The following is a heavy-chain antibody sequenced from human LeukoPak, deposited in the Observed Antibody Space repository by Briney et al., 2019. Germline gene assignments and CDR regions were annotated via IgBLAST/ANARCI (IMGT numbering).Heavy chain of an antibody. CDR2: IYYSGST. CDR1: GGSISSGDYY. CDR3: ARGLVGATPGDWFDP. D-gene: IGHD1-26*01. J-gene: IGHJ5*02. Sequence: SQTLSLTCTVSGGSISSGDYYWSWIRQPPGKGLGWIGYIYYSGSTYYNPSLKSRVTISVDTSKNQFSLKLSSVTAADTAVYYCARGLVGATPGDWFDPWGQGTLVTVSS. V-gene: IGHV4-30-4*08.